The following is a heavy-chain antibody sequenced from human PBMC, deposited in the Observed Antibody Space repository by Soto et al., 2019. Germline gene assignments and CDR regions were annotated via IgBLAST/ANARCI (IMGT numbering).Heavy chain of an antibody. J-gene: IGHJ6*02. Sequence: QVQLVESGGGVVQPGRSLRLSCAASGFTFSTYPMHWVRQAPGKGLEWVALISFDGNNKYYTDPVKGRFTISRDNSMNTLYLQMNSLRPGDTAVYYCARERSSGYYPHYNMDVWGQGTTVTVSS. V-gene: IGHV3-30-3*01. CDR1: GFTFSTYP. D-gene: IGHD3-22*01. CDR2: ISFDGNNK. CDR3: ARERSSGYYPHYNMDV.